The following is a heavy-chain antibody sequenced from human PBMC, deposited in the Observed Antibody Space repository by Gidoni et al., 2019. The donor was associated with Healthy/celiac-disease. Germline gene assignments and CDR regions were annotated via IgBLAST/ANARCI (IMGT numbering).Heavy chain of an antibody. D-gene: IGHD6-19*01. CDR3: AREGAIAVAGTNWFDP. CDR1: GGPFSSYA. J-gene: IGHJ5*02. V-gene: IGHV1-69*01. Sequence: QVQLVQSGAEVKKPGSSVKVSCKASGGPFSSYAISWVRQAPGQGLEWMGGIIPIFGTANYAQKFQGRVTITADESTSTAYMELSSLRSEDTAVYYCAREGAIAVAGTNWFDPWGQGTLVTVSS. CDR2: IIPIFGTA.